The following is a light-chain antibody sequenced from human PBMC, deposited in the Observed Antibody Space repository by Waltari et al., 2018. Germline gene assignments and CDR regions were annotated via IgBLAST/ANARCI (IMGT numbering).Light chain of an antibody. CDR1: SSDVGGYNY. CDR3: SSYTSSSTPVYV. Sequence: QSALTQPASVSGSPGQSITISCTGTSSDVGGYNYVSWYQQHPGNAPKLMIYEVSNRPSGVSNRFSGSKSGNTASLTISGLQAEDEADYYCSSYTSSSTPVYVFGTGTKVTVL. CDR2: EVS. V-gene: IGLV2-14*01. J-gene: IGLJ1*01.